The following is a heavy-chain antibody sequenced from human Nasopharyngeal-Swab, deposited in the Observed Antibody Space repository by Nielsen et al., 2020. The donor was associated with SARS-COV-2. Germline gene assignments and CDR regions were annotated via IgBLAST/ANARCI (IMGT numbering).Heavy chain of an antibody. D-gene: IGHD4-17*01. CDR1: GFTFSSYS. CDR2: IKQDGSEK. V-gene: IGHV3-7*01. J-gene: IGHJ5*02. Sequence: GGSLRLSCAASGFTFSSYSMNWVRQAPGKGLEWVANIKQDGSEKYYVDSVKGRFTISRDNAKNSLYLQMNSLRAEDTAVYYCARGGTVTKGRYNWFDPWGQGTLVTVSS. CDR3: ARGGTVTKGRYNWFDP.